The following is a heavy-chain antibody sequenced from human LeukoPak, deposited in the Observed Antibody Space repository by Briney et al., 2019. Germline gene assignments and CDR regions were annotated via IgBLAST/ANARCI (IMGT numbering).Heavy chain of an antibody. J-gene: IGHJ4*02. Sequence: ASVKVSCKASGYTFTGYYMHWVRQAPGQGLEWMGWINPNSGGTSYAQKFQGRVTMTRDTSFSTAYMELSRLRSDDTAVYYCARGAEEDYYDSSGYYSHYFDYWGQGTLVTVSS. CDR2: INPNSGGT. V-gene: IGHV1-2*02. D-gene: IGHD3-22*01. CDR3: ARGAEEDYYDSSGYYSHYFDY. CDR1: GYTFTGYY.